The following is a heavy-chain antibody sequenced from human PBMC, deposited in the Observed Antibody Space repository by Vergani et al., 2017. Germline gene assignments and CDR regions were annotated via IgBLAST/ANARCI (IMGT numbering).Heavy chain of an antibody. V-gene: IGHV4-59*01. J-gene: IGHJ4*02. CDR2: IYYSGST. Sequence: QVQLQESGPGLVKPSETLSLTCTVSGGSIISYYWSWIRQPPGKGLEWIGYIYYSGSTNYNPSLKSRVTISVDTSKNQFSLKLSSVTAADTAVYYCARYDFWSGYYFWGQGTLVTVSS. D-gene: IGHD3-3*01. CDR3: ARYDFWSGYYF. CDR1: GGSIISYY.